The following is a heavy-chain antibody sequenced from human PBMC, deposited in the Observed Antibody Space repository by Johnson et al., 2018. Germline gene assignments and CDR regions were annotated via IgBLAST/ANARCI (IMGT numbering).Heavy chain of an antibody. V-gene: IGHV1-69*12. Sequence: QVQLVESGAEVKKPGSSVKLSCKASGDSLSNYGINWLRQAPGQGLEWMGGISPMFGTPNYAQRFQGRVTITADESTITAYMELTSLTSEDTAVYYCAKKHIEMPGNNLFAPWGQGALVTVSS. CDR1: GDSLSNYG. CDR3: AKKHIEMPGNNLFAP. CDR2: ISPMFGTP. D-gene: IGHD5-24*01. J-gene: IGHJ5*02.